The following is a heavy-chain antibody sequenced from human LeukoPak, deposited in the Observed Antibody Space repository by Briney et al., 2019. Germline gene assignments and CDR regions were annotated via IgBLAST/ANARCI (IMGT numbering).Heavy chain of an antibody. CDR3: ARSQSGVFDV. J-gene: IGHJ3*01. CDR2: LNGDGTNI. CDR1: GFTFSNYW. Sequence: QTGGSLRLSCVASGFTFSNYWMQWVRQVPGKGLVWASRLNGDGTNIIYADSVKGRFTISRDNAENTLYLQMNSLRAEDTALYYCARSQSGVFDVWGQGTMVTVSS. V-gene: IGHV3-74*01. D-gene: IGHD2-8*01.